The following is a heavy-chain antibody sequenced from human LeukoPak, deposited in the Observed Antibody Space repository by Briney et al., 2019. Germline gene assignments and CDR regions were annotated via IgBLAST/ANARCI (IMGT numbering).Heavy chain of an antibody. CDR3: ARADDQHFDY. CDR1: GDSITSYF. Sequence: VNNSCKASGDSITSYFMHWVRRPPGQGLEWLGLISPGADYTTYAQRFQGRISMTRDTSTSTVYIELSSLRSDDTAVYYCARADDQHFDYWGQGTLVTVSS. V-gene: IGHV1-46*01. J-gene: IGHJ4*02. CDR2: ISPGADYT.